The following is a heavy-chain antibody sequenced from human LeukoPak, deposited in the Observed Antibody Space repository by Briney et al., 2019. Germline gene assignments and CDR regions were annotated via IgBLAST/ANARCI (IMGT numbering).Heavy chain of an antibody. Sequence: GYIYYSGSTNSHPSRKSRVTISVDTSKNQFSLKLSSVTAADTAVYYCATYYYDSSGYYYFDYWGQGTLVTVSS. J-gene: IGHJ4*02. V-gene: IGHV4-61*06. CDR3: ATYYYDSSGYYYFDY. CDR2: IYYSGST. D-gene: IGHD3-22*01.